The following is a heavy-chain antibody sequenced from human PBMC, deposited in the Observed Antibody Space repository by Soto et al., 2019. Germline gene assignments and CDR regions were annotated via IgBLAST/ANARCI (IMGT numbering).Heavy chain of an antibody. D-gene: IGHD2-2*01. J-gene: IGHJ4*02. Sequence: SETLSLTCTVSGGSISGYYWSWIRQPPGKGLEWIGYIYYSGSTNYNPSLKSRVTISVDTSKNQFSLKLSSVTAADTAVYYCARSHIVPRLLMYPYDYWGQGSLVTVSS. CDR1: GGSISGYY. CDR3: ARSHIVPRLLMYPYDY. V-gene: IGHV4-59*08. CDR2: IYYSGST.